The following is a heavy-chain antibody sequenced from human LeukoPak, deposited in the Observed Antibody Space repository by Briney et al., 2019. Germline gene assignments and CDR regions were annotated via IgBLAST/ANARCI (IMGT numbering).Heavy chain of an antibody. CDR3: AAPSDSDYGDYGHYYYGMDV. CDR1: GFTFSDYY. J-gene: IGHJ6*02. D-gene: IGHD4-17*01. Sequence: GGSLRLSCAASGFTFSDYYMSWIRQAPGKGLEWVSYISSSGSTIYYADSVKGRFTISRDNAKNSLYLQMNSLRAEDTAVYYCAAPSDSDYGDYGHYYYGMDVWGQGTTVTVSS. V-gene: IGHV3-11*01. CDR2: ISSSGSTI.